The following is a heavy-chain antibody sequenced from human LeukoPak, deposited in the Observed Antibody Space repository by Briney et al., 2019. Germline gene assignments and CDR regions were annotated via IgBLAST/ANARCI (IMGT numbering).Heavy chain of an antibody. CDR3: ARDSRGRYCSSTSCYWHYYYYMDV. CDR1: GGSISSYY. Sequence: PSETLSLTCTVSGGSISSYYWSWIRQSPGKGLEWIGYIYSTGSTNYNPSLKSRVTISVDTSKNQFSLKLSSVTAADTAVYYCARDSRGRYCSSTSCYWHYYYYMDVWGKGTTVTVSS. D-gene: IGHD2-2*01. V-gene: IGHV4-4*08. J-gene: IGHJ6*03. CDR2: IYSTGST.